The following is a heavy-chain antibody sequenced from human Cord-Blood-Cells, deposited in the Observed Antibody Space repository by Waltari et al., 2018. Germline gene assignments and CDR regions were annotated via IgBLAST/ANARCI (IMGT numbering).Heavy chain of an antibody. CDR2: LNPDRGGT. V-gene: IGHV1-2*02. CDR3: ARGRGDAFDI. D-gene: IGHD3-10*01. J-gene: IGHJ3*02. Sequence: QVQLVQSGAEVKKPGASVKVSCKASGYTFTGYYMHWVRQAPGQGLEWRGGLNPDRGGTNYGQKFQGRVTMTGDTSISTAYMELSRLRSDDTAVYYCARGRGDAFDIWGQGTMVTVSS. CDR1: GYTFTGYY.